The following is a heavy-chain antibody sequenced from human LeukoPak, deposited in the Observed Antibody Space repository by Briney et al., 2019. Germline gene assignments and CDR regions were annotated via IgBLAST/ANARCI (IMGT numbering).Heavy chain of an antibody. CDR1: AYTFTDYY. J-gene: IGHJ4*02. V-gene: IGHV1-2*04. CDR2: INPKSGGT. D-gene: IGHD3-22*01. Sequence: ASVKVSRKASAYTFTDYYMHWVRQAPGQGPEWMGWINPKSGGTEYAQKFQGWVTMTRDTSISTAYMELSRLRSDDTAVYYCARYYYDSSGYFDYWGQGTLVTVSS. CDR3: ARYYYDSSGYFDY.